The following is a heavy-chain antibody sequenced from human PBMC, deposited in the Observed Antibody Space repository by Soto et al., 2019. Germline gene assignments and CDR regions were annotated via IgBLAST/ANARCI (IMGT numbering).Heavy chain of an antibody. CDR1: GFTVSSNY. Sequence: PGGSLRLSCAASGFTVSSNYMSWVRQAPGKGLEWVSVIYSGGSTYYADSVKGRFTISRDNSKNTLYLQMNSLRAEDTAVYYCARGITIFGVAKPFDIWGQGTMVTVSS. D-gene: IGHD3-3*01. V-gene: IGHV3-66*01. CDR3: ARGITIFGVAKPFDI. J-gene: IGHJ3*02. CDR2: IYSGGST.